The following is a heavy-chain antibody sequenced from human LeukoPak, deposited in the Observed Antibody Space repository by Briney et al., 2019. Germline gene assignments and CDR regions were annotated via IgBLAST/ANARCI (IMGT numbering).Heavy chain of an antibody. D-gene: IGHD3-9*01. V-gene: IGHV1-2*02. CDR2: INPNSGGT. CDR3: ARDRDYDILTGYYTDP. J-gene: IGHJ5*02. Sequence: ASVKVSCKASGYTFTGCYMHWVRQAPGQGLEWMGWINPNSGGTNYAQKFQGRVTMTRDTSISTAYMELSRLRSDDTAVYYCARDRDYDILTGYYTDPWGQGTLVTVSS. CDR1: GYTFTGCY.